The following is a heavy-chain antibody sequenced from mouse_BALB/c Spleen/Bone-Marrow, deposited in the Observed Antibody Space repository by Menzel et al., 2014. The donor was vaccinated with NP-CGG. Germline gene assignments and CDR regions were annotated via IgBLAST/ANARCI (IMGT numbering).Heavy chain of an antibody. V-gene: IGHV1-15*01. J-gene: IGHJ3*01. Sequence: VQLQESGAELVGPGASVTLSCKASGYTFTDYEMHWVKQTPVHGLEWIGAIDPETGGTAYNQKFKGKATLTADKSSSTAYMELRSLTSEDSAVYYCTRWDGNYGWFAYWGQGTLVTVSA. D-gene: IGHD2-1*01. CDR2: IDPETGGT. CDR1: GYTFTDYE. CDR3: TRWDGNYGWFAY.